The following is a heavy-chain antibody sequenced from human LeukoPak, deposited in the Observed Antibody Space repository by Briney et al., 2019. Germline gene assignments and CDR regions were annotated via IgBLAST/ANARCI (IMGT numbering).Heavy chain of an antibody. CDR1: GGSISSGDYY. Sequence: PSQALSLTCTVSGGSISSGDYYWSWIRQPPGKGLEWIGYIYYSGSTYYNPSLKSRVTISVDTSKNQFSLKLSSVTAADAAVYYCARAVTHDRDYDALDIWGQGTMVTVSS. J-gene: IGHJ3*02. V-gene: IGHV4-30-4*01. CDR2: IYYSGST. CDR3: ARAVTHDRDYDALDI. D-gene: IGHD4-17*01.